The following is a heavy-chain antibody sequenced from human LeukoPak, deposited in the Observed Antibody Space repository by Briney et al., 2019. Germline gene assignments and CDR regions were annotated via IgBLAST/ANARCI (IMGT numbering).Heavy chain of an antibody. CDR1: GFTFSSYG. Sequence: GGSLRLSCAASGFTFSSYGMHWVRQAPGKGLEWVAFIRYDGSNKYYADSVKGRFTISRDNSKNTLYLQMNSLRAEDTAVYYCAKDRPAARYYMDVWGKGTTVTVSS. V-gene: IGHV3-30*02. J-gene: IGHJ6*03. D-gene: IGHD6-6*01. CDR3: AKDRPAARYYMDV. CDR2: IRYDGSNK.